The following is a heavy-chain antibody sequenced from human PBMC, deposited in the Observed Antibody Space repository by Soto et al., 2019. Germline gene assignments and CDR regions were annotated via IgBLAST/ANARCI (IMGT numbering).Heavy chain of an antibody. J-gene: IGHJ6*03. CDR2: MNPNSGNT. CDR3: ARGKWVVPAPSHSYYMDV. Sequence: ASVQVSCKASGYTFTGYYINWVRQATGQGLEWMGWMNPNSGNTGYAQKFQGRVTMTRNTSISTAYMELSSLRSEDTAVYYCARGKWVVPAPSHSYYMDVWGKGTTVTVSS. D-gene: IGHD2-2*01. V-gene: IGHV1-8*02. CDR1: GYTFTGYY.